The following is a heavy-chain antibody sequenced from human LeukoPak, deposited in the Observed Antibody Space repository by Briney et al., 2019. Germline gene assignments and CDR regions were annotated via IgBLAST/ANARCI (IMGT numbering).Heavy chain of an antibody. CDR3: ARAIYNRNAFDI. CDR1: GFTFSSYE. Sequence: GGSLRLSCAASGFTFSSYEMNWVRQAPGKGLEWVSYISSSGSTIYYADSVKGRFTISRDNAKNSLYLQMNSLRAEDTAVYYCARAIYNRNAFDIWGQGTMVTVSS. D-gene: IGHD5-24*01. J-gene: IGHJ3*02. V-gene: IGHV3-48*03. CDR2: ISSSGSTI.